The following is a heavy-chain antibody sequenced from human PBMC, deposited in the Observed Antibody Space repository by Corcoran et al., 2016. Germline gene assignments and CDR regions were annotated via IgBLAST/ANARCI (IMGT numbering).Heavy chain of an antibody. D-gene: IGHD1-26*01. CDR3: AGDDNGELPYYYYGMDV. CDR2: ISAYNGNT. Sequence: QVQLVQSGAEVKKPGASVKVSCKASGYTFTSYGISWVRQAPGQGLEWMGWISAYNGNTNYAQKLQGRVTMTTDTSTSTAYMELRSLRSDDTAVYYCAGDDNGELPYYYYGMDVWGQGTTVTVSS. V-gene: IGHV1-18*01. J-gene: IGHJ6*02. CDR1: GYTFTSYG.